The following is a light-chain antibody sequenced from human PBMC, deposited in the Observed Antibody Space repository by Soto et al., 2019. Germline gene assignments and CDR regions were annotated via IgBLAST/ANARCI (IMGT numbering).Light chain of an antibody. CDR3: QAWDSSTAAV. CDR2: QDS. V-gene: IGLV3-1*01. CDR1: KLGDKY. J-gene: IGLJ2*01. Sequence: SYELTQPPSVSVSPGQTASITCSGDKLGDKYACWYQQKPGQSPVLVIYQDSKRPSGIPERFSGSNSGNTATLTISGTQAMEEADYYCQAWDSSTAAVFGGGTKVTVL.